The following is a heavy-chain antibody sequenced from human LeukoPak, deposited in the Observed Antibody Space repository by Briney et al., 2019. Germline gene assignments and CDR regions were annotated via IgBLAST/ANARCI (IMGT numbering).Heavy chain of an antibody. Sequence: GGSLRLSCAASGFTFSSCSMNWVRQAPGKGLEWVSYISSSSNTIYYADSVKGRFTISRDNAKNSLYLQMNSLRAEDTAVYYCARDLLEWLSSSLDVWGKGTTVTVSS. V-gene: IGHV3-48*01. D-gene: IGHD3-3*01. CDR3: ARDLLEWLSSSLDV. CDR2: ISSSSNTI. J-gene: IGHJ6*03. CDR1: GFTFSSCS.